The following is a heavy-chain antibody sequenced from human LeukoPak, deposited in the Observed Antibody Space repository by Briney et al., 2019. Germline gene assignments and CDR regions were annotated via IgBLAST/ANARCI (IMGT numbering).Heavy chain of an antibody. V-gene: IGHV4-34*01. CDR1: GGSFSGYY. D-gene: IGHD3-22*01. CDR3: AGLKKRYCYYYYYMDV. Sequence: SETLSLTCAVYGGSFSGYYWSWIRQPPGKGLEWIGEINHSGSTNYNPSLKSRVTISVDTSKNQFSLKLSSVTAADTAVYYCAGLKKRYCYYYYYMDVWGKGTTVTVSS. J-gene: IGHJ6*03. CDR2: INHSGST.